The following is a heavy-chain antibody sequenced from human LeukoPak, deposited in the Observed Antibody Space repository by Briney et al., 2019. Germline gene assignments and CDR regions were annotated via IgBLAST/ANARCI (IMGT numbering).Heavy chain of an antibody. Sequence: SETLSLTCTVSGGSISSYYWSWIRQPPGKGLEWTGYIYYSGSTNYNPSLKSRVTISVDTSKNQFSLKLSSVTAADTAVYYCARAGYYDSSIDYWGQGTLVTVSS. J-gene: IGHJ4*02. V-gene: IGHV4-59*08. CDR1: GGSISSYY. D-gene: IGHD3-22*01. CDR2: IYYSGST. CDR3: ARAGYYDSSIDY.